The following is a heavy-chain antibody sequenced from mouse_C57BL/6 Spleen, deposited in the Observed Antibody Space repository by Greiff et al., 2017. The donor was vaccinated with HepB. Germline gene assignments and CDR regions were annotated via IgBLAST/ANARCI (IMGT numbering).Heavy chain of an antibody. Sequence: VKVVESGAELVRPGASVTLSCKASGYTFTDYEMHWVKQTPVHGLEWIGAIDPETGGTAYNQKFKGKAILTADKSSSTAYMELRSLTSEDSAVYYCTRPPYFYAMDYWGQGTSVTVSS. CDR2: IDPETGGT. J-gene: IGHJ4*01. CDR3: TRPPYFYAMDY. CDR1: GYTFTDYE. D-gene: IGHD2-10*01. V-gene: IGHV1-15*01.